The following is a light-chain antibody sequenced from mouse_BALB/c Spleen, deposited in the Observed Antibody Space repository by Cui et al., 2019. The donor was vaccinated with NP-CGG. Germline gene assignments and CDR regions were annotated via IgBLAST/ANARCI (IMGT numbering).Light chain of an antibody. CDR2: GTI. CDR3: TLWYSNHWV. J-gene: IGLJ1*01. CDR1: TGAVTTSNY. V-gene: IGLV1*01. Sequence: QAVVTQESALTTSPGETVTLTCRSSTGAVTTSNYANWVQEKPDHLFTGLIGGTINRAPGVPDRFSGSLIGDKAALTITGAQTEDEAIYFCTLWYSNHWVFGGGTKLTVL.